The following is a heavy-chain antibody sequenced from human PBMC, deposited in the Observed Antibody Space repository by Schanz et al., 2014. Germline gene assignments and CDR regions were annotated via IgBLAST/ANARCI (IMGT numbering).Heavy chain of an antibody. D-gene: IGHD5-12*01. J-gene: IGHJ4*02. CDR3: ARGYSGYSHFDY. CDR1: AYTFTGYY. Sequence: QVQLVQSGAEVKKPGASVKVSCKASAYTFTGYYLLWVRQAPGQGLEWMGWINTNTANPTYAQGFTGRFVYTLDASVTTAYLEISSLKAEDTAVYYCARGYSGYSHFDYWGQGALVTVSS. V-gene: IGHV7-4-1*02. CDR2: INTNTANP.